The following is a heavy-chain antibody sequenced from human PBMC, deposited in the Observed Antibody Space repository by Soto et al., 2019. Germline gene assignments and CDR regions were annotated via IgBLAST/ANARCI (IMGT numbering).Heavy chain of an antibody. Sequence: GESLKISCKGSGYNFPYHWIGWVRQTPGKGLEWMGIIYPGDSDTRYSPSFQGQVTFSADRSISTAYLQWTSLKASDTAIYYCARILRGLTIFGVAHPGYYWGQGTLVTVSS. CDR1: GYNFPYHW. CDR3: ARILRGLTIFGVAHPGYY. V-gene: IGHV5-51*01. J-gene: IGHJ4*02. D-gene: IGHD3-3*01. CDR2: IYPGDSDT.